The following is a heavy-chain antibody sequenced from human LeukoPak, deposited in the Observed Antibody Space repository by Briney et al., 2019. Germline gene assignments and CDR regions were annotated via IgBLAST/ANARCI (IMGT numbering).Heavy chain of an antibody. CDR2: ISAYNGNT. CDR3: ARDRRGSSSWYGDRYYYYMDV. D-gene: IGHD6-13*01. V-gene: IGHV1-18*01. CDR1: GYTFTSYG. J-gene: IGHJ6*03. Sequence: ASVKVSCKASGYTFTSYGISWVRQAPGQGLEWMGRISAYNGNTNYAQKIQDRVTMTTDTSTTTAYMELRSLRYDDTAVYYCARDRRGSSSWYGDRYYYYMDVWGKGTTVTISS.